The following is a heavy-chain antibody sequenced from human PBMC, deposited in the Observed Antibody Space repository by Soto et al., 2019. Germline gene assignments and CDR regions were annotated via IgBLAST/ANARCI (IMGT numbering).Heavy chain of an antibody. J-gene: IGHJ5*02. CDR1: GGSVSSGSYY. D-gene: IGHD2-21*02. Sequence: SETLSLTCTVSGGSVSSGSYYWSWIRQPPGKGLEWIGYIYYSGSTNYNPSPKSRVTISVDTSKNQFSLKLSSVTAADTAVYYCARGGTVVTPFGSPKNWFDPWGQGTLVTV. CDR3: ARGGTVVTPFGSPKNWFDP. V-gene: IGHV4-61*01. CDR2: IYYSGST.